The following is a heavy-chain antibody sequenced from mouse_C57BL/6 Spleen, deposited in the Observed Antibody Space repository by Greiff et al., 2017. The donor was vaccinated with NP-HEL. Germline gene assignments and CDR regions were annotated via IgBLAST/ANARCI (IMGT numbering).Heavy chain of an antibody. CDR3: AREEYSNFLDY. V-gene: IGHV3-6*01. J-gene: IGHJ2*01. CDR2: ISYDGSN. D-gene: IGHD2-5*01. Sequence: ESGPGLVKPSQSLSLTCSVTGYSITSGYYWNWIRQFPGNKLEWMGYISYDGSNNYNPSLKNRISITRDTSKNQFFLKLNSVTTEATATYYCAREEYSNFLDYWGQGTTLTVSS. CDR1: GYSITSGYY.